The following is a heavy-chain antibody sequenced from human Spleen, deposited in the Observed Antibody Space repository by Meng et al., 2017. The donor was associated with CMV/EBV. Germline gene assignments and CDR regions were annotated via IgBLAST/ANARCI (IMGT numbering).Heavy chain of an antibody. CDR2: IHPHRGDT. Sequence: ASVKVSCKASGYTFTAHYFNWVRQAPGQGLEGMGWIHPHRGDTNYAQQFQGRVTMTRDTSVSTVYMELTSLKFDDTAVFYCARGGRIVGATDYWGQGTQVTVSS. CDR1: GYTFTAHY. CDR3: ARGGRIVGATDY. V-gene: IGHV1-2*02. D-gene: IGHD1-26*01. J-gene: IGHJ4*02.